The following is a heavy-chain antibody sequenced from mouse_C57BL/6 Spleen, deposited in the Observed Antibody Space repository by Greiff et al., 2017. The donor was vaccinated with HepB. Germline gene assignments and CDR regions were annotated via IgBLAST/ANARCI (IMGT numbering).Heavy chain of an antibody. CDR1: GYTFTSYW. CDR3: ARGNWDGFAY. J-gene: IGHJ3*01. Sequence: QVQLQQPGAELVKPGASVKLSCKASGYTFTSYWMHWVKQRPGQGLEWIGMIDPNSGSTNYNEKFKSKATLTVDKSSSTAYMQLSSLTSEDSAVYYCARGNWDGFAYWGQGTLVTVSA. CDR2: IDPNSGST. V-gene: IGHV1-64*01. D-gene: IGHD4-1*01.